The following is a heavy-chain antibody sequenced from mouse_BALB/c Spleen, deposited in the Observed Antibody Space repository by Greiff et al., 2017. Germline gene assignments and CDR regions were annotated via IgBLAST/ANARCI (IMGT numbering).Heavy chain of an antibody. Sequence: VQLQQSGPELVKPGASVKMSCKASGYTFTSYVMHWVKQKPGQGLEWIGYINPYNDGTKYNEKFKGKATLTSDTSSSTAYMELSSLTSEDSAVYDCASQGNYFSYWYFDVWGAGTTVTVSA. J-gene: IGHJ1*01. CDR3: ASQGNYFSYWYFDV. CDR2: INPYNDGT. D-gene: IGHD2-1*01. V-gene: IGHV1-14*01. CDR1: GYTFTSYV.